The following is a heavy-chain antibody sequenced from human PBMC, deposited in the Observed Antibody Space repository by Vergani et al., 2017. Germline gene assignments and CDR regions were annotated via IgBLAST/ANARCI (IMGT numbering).Heavy chain of an antibody. Sequence: EVQLVQSGAEVKKPGESLKISWQISGYSFTNYWIGWVRQMPGKGLEWMGIIHPADSATRYSPSFQGQVTISVDKSISTAYLQRSSLRASDSAMYYCARLYGRDSSGSKYFDYWGQGTLVTVSS. J-gene: IGHJ4*02. V-gene: IGHV5-51*01. CDR2: IHPADSAT. D-gene: IGHD3-22*01. CDR1: GYSFTNYW. CDR3: ARLYGRDSSGSKYFDY.